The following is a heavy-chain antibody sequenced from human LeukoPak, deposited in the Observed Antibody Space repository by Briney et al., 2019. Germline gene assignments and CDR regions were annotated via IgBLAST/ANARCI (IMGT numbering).Heavy chain of an antibody. CDR1: GFTFSSYS. Sequence: GGSLRLSCAASGFTFSSYSMNWVRQAPGKGLEWVSAISGSGGSTYYADSVKGRFTISRDNSKNTLYLQMNSLRAEDTAVYYCATQPNYGSGSYRGYFDYWGQGTLVTVSS. D-gene: IGHD3-10*01. CDR3: ATQPNYGSGSYRGYFDY. CDR2: ISGSGGST. J-gene: IGHJ4*02. V-gene: IGHV3-23*01.